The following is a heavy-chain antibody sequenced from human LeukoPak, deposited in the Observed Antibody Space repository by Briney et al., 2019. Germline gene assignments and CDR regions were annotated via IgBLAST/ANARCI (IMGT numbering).Heavy chain of an antibody. CDR2: ISSSSSYI. J-gene: IGHJ4*02. D-gene: IGHD6-13*01. V-gene: IGHV3-21*01. CDR3: ARDSYSSSWAFDY. Sequence: ETGGSLRLSCAASGFTFSSYSMNWVRQAPGKGLEWVSSISSSSSYIYYADSVKGRFTISRDNAKNSLYLQMNSLKAEDTAVYYCARDSYSSSWAFDYWGQGTLVTVSS. CDR1: GFTFSSYS.